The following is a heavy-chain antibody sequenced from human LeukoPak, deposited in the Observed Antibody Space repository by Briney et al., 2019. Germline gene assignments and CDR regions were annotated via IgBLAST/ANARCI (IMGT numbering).Heavy chain of an antibody. J-gene: IGHJ4*02. D-gene: IGHD3-10*01. CDR1: GFSLSTTGVG. CDR2: IYWDDGK. V-gene: IGHV2-5*05. Sequence: SGPTLVKPTQTLTLTCTFSGFSLSTTGVGVGWIRQPPVKALEWLALIYWDDGKRYGPSLKSRPTITKDTSKNQVVLTMTTMDPVDTATYYCAHSTTYGSGSYGYGYWGQGTLVTVSS. CDR3: AHSTTYGSGSYGYGY.